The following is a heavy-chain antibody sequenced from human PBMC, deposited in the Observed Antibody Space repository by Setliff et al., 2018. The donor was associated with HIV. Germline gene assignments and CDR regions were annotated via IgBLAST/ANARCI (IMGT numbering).Heavy chain of an antibody. D-gene: IGHD4-17*01. V-gene: IGHV4-59*12. CDR3: AKKGNGDYQFDY. CDR2: IYYSGNA. J-gene: IGHJ4*02. CDR1: GASIRSFH. Sequence: SETLSLTCTVSGASIRSFHWSWIRQPPGKGLEWIGYIYYSGNANYTPSLKSRFTISLDTSKSQFSLKLSSVTAVDTAVYYCAKKGNGDYQFDYWGQGTLVTVSS.